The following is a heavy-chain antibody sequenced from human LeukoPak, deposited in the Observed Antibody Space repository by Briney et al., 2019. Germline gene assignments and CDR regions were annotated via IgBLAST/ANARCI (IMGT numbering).Heavy chain of an antibody. Sequence: GGSLRLSCAASGFTFTSYAMSWVRQVPGKGLEWVSGISDSDGSTHYADSVKGRFTISRDNSKNTVFLQMNSLRAEDTAIYYCAKDKWNTIYYFDSWGQGTLVTVSS. D-gene: IGHD1/OR15-1a*01. CDR3: AKDKWNTIYYFDS. CDR2: ISDSDGST. V-gene: IGHV3-23*01. CDR1: GFTFTSYA. J-gene: IGHJ4*02.